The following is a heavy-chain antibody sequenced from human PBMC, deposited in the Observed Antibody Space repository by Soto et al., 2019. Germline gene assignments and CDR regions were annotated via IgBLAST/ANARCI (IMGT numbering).Heavy chain of an antibody. CDR1: GFTFSSYW. D-gene: IGHD2-2*01. V-gene: IGHV3-7*01. CDR3: ARDFPYQLLAYVNYYYYYMDV. CDR2: IKQDGSEK. Sequence: GGSLRLSCAASGFTFSSYWMSWVRQAPGKGLEWVANIKQDGSEKYYVDSVKGRFTISRDNAKNSLYLQMNSLRAEDTAVYYCARDFPYQLLAYVNYYYYYMDVWGKGTTVTVSS. J-gene: IGHJ6*03.